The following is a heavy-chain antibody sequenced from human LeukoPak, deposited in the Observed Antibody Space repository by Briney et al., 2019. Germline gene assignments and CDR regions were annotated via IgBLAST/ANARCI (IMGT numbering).Heavy chain of an antibody. J-gene: IGHJ4*02. CDR1: GYTFTGYY. V-gene: IGHV1-2*02. Sequence: ASVKVSCKASGYTFTGYYMHWVRQAPGQGLEWMGWINPNSGGTNYAQKFQGRVTMTRDTSISTAYMELSRLRSDDTAVYYCARWLPIFGVAEDFDYWGQGTLVTVSS. CDR2: INPNSGGT. D-gene: IGHD3-3*01. CDR3: ARWLPIFGVAEDFDY.